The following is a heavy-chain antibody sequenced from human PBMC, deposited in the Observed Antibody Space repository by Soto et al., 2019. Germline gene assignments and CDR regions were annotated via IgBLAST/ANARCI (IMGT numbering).Heavy chain of an antibody. Sequence: SETLSLTCTVSGGSISSGDYYWSWIRQPPGKGLEWIGYIYYSGSTYYNPSLKSRVTISVDTSKNQFSLKLSSVTAADTAVYYCARHLFGRYCSGGSCYPTGGYFDYWGQGTLVTVSS. D-gene: IGHD2-15*01. CDR2: IYYSGST. CDR3: ARHLFGRYCSGGSCYPTGGYFDY. CDR1: GGSISSGDYY. J-gene: IGHJ4*02. V-gene: IGHV4-30-4*01.